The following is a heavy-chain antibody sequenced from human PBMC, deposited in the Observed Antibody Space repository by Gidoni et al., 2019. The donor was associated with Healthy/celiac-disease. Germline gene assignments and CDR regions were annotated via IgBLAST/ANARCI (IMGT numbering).Heavy chain of an antibody. V-gene: IGHV3-23*01. J-gene: IGHJ4*02. CDR1: GFTFSSYA. CDR2: ISGSGGST. CDR3: AKDGWGSAAGVAGLDY. D-gene: IGHD6-19*01. Sequence: EVQLLESGGGLVQPGGSLRLSCAASGFTFSSYAMSWVRQAPGQGLEWVSAISGSGGSTYYADSVKGRFTISRDNSKNTLYLQMNSLRAEDTAVYYCAKDGWGSAAGVAGLDYWGQGTLVTVSS.